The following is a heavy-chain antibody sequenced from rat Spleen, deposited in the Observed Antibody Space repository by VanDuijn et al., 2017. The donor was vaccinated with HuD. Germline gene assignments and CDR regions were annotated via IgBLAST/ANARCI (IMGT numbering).Heavy chain of an antibody. D-gene: IGHD5-1*01. CDR1: GFSLTSNS. CDR3: TRGTTTGDWFAY. CDR2: VWFDGDT. J-gene: IGHJ3*01. V-gene: IGHV2-63*01. Sequence: QVQLKESGPGLVQPSQTLSLTCTVSGFSLTSNSVTWVRQPSGKGPEWMGRVWFDGDTLYNSALKSRLIINRDTSKNQVFLKMNSLQTDDTGTYYCTRGTTTGDWFAYWGQGTLVTVSS.